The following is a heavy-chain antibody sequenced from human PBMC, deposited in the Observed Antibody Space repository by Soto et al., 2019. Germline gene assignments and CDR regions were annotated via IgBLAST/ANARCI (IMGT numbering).Heavy chain of an antibody. CDR3: ASARMTMVRGVINRLLFDH. D-gene: IGHD3-10*01. V-gene: IGHV6-1*01. Sequence: SXTVSLACGISWDSVCSNSAAWHGIMQSPWRGLAWRARRYYSSKCYNYYAVSVKRRITIRPDRSKNQFSLQLNSCTPAATAVYYCASARMTMVRGVINRLLFDHWDQGNLVTVS. CDR2: RYYSSKCYN. CDR1: WDSVCSNSAA. J-gene: IGHJ5*02.